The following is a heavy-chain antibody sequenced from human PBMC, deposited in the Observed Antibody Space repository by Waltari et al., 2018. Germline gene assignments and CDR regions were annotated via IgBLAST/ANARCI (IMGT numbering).Heavy chain of an antibody. Sequence: QVQLVQSGAEVKKPGASVKVSCKASGYTFTSYGISWVRQAPGQGLEWMGWDSAYNGNTNYAQKLQGRVTMTTDTSTSTAYMELRSLRSDDTAVYYCARGYSSGNYYMVHYYYGMDVWGQGTTVTVSS. V-gene: IGHV1-18*01. CDR2: DSAYNGNT. CDR1: GYTFTSYG. D-gene: IGHD3-10*01. CDR3: ARGYSSGNYYMVHYYYGMDV. J-gene: IGHJ6*02.